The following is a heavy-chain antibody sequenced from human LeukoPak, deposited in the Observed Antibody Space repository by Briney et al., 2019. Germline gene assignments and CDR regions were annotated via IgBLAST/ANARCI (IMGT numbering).Heavy chain of an antibody. V-gene: IGHV3-21*01. CDR1: GFTFSSYA. D-gene: IGHD5-18*01. J-gene: IGHJ4*02. CDR2: ISSSSSYI. CDR3: ARVSLVDTAMADTYYFDY. Sequence: PGGSLRLSCAASGFTFSSYAMSWVRQAPGKGLEWVSSISSSSSYIYYADSVKGRFTISRDNAKNSLYLQMNSLRAEDTAVYYCARVSLVDTAMADTYYFDYWGQGTLVTVSS.